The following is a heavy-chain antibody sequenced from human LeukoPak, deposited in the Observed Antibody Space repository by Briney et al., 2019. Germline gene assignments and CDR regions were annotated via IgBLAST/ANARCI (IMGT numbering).Heavy chain of an antibody. CDR3: ASGRYYYDSSVPPT. V-gene: IGHV4-34*01. Sequence: SETLSPTCAVYGGSFSGYYWSWIRQPPGKGLEWIGEVNHSGSTNYHPSLKSRVTISVDTSKNQFSLKLSSVTAADTAVYYCASGRYYYDSSVPPTWGQGTLVTVSS. D-gene: IGHD3-22*01. CDR1: GGSFSGYY. J-gene: IGHJ5*02. CDR2: VNHSGST.